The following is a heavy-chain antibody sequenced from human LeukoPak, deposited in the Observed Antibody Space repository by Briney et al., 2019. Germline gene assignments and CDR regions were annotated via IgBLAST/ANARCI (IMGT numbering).Heavy chain of an antibody. J-gene: IGHJ4*02. CDR1: GFTFSSYW. D-gene: IGHD3-3*01. Sequence: GGSLRLSCAASGFTFSSYWMTWVRQAPGKGLEWVATIKQDGSEKYYVDSVKGRFTISRDTAKNSLYLEMNSLRAEDTAVYYCARDRNSDFWSGYYTNYFDSWGQGTLVTVSS. CDR3: ARDRNSDFWSGYYTNYFDS. CDR2: IKQDGSEK. V-gene: IGHV3-7*01.